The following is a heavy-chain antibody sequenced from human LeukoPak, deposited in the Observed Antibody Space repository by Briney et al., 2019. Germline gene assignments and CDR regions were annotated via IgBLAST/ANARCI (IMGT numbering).Heavy chain of an antibody. CDR1: GFTVNSNY. D-gene: IGHD2-8*01. V-gene: IGHV4-34*01. CDR2: INHSGST. CDR3: ARGRGGRIVLMVYAVRYFDY. Sequence: PGGSLRLSCAASGFTVNSNYMSWIRQPPGKGLEWIGEINHSGSTNYNPSLKSRVTISVDTSKNQFSLKLSSVTAADTAVYYCARGRGGRIVLMVYAVRYFDYWGQGTLVTVSS. J-gene: IGHJ4*02.